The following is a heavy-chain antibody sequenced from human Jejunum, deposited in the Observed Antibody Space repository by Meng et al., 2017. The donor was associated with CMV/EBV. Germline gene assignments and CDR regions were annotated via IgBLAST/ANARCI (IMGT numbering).Heavy chain of an antibody. CDR2: IITSGST. J-gene: IGHJ4*02. D-gene: IGHD3-16*01. Sequence: VQLQESGPGVGKPSETLSLACTVSGGSFTTYYWSWIRQRAGKGLEWIGRIITSGSTNYNPSLRSRVIMSVDTSKNQFFLKLRSVTAADTAVYFCAKGYGNSFEYWGQGSLVTVSS. CDR3: AKGYGNSFEY. CDR1: GGSFTTYY. V-gene: IGHV4-4*07.